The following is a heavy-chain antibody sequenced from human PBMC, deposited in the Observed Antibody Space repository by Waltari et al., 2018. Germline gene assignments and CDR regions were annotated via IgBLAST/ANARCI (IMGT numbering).Heavy chain of an antibody. J-gene: IGHJ4*02. Sequence: QITLKESGPTLVKPTQALTLTCTFSGFSLTTSGVGVGWIRQPPGKALEFIALIYWSDDKRYTPSLMNRVIITKDTSRNQVVLTMTNMDPVDTATYFCVYSTQGFAVGGIDFWGQGTLVTVSS. CDR3: VYSTQGFAVGGIDF. D-gene: IGHD6-19*01. CDR2: IYWSDDK. V-gene: IGHV2-5*04. CDR1: GFSLTTSGVG.